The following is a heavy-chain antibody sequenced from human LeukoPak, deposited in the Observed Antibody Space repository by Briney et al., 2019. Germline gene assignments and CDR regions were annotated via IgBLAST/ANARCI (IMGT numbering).Heavy chain of an antibody. V-gene: IGHV4-59*11. CDR2: IYYSGST. D-gene: IGHD3-22*01. J-gene: IGHJ4*02. CDR3: ARGDDSLSNHDY. Sequence: PSETLSLTCTVSGGSISSHYWSWIRQPPGKGLEWIGYIYYSGSTNYNPSLKSRVTISADTSKNQFSLKLSSVTAADTAVYYCARGDDSLSNHDYWGQGTLVTVSS. CDR1: GGSISSHY.